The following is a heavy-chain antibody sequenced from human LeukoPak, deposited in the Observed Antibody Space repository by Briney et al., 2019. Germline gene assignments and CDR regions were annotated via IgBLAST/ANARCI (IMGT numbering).Heavy chain of an antibody. J-gene: IGHJ4*02. CDR1: GGSISSYY. CDR3: ARVRWGSSDY. Sequence: PSETLPLTCTVSGGSISSYYWSWIRQPPGEGLEWIGYIYYSGGTNYNPSLKSRVTISVDTSKNQFSLKLSSVTAADTAVYYCARVRWGSSDYWGQGTLVTVSS. CDR2: IYYSGGT. D-gene: IGHD1-26*01. V-gene: IGHV4-59*01.